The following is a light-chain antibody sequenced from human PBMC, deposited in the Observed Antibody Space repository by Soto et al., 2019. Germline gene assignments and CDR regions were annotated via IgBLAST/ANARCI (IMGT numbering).Light chain of an antibody. Sequence: EIVMTQSPATLSVSPGERATLSCRASQSVSSKLAWYQQKPGQAPRLLIYGASIRATDIPARFSGSGSGTEFTLTISRLQSEDFAIFYCQQYSNWPYTFGQGTRLEIK. V-gene: IGKV3-15*01. J-gene: IGKJ5*01. CDR3: QQYSNWPYT. CDR2: GAS. CDR1: QSVSSK.